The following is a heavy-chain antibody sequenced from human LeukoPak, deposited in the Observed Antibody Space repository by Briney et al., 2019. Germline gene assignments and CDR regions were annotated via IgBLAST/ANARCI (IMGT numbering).Heavy chain of an antibody. CDR3: ARANYYYYYMDV. J-gene: IGHJ6*03. V-gene: IGHV1-8*01. CDR1: GYTFSSYD. CDR2: MNPNSGNT. Sequence: EASVKVSCKASGYTFSSYDINWVRQATGQGLEWMGWMNPNSGNTGYAQKFQGRVTMTRNTSISTAYMELSSLRSEDTAVYYCARANYYYYYMDVWGKGTTVTVSS.